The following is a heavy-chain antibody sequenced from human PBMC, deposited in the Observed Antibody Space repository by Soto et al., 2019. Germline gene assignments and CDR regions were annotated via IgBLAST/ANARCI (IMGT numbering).Heavy chain of an antibody. CDR3: ARDPVDGHSFFDY. J-gene: IGHJ4*02. CDR1: GDSMSEIL. CDR2: FHNSGST. V-gene: IGHV4-59*01. Sequence: PSEPLSLTYHLAGDSMSEILWNWIRQPPGKGLQWIGYFHNSGSTTYDSSLKSRVTISIDTSKRQSSLKLTSVTTADTAVYYCARDPVDGHSFFDYWGQG. D-gene: IGHD2-15*01.